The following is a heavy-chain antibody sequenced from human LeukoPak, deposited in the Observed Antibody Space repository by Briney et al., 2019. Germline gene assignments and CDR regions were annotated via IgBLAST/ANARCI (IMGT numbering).Heavy chain of an antibody. CDR3: AKDQNMVATAPFDC. CDR2: ISGNAGST. V-gene: IGHV3-23*01. J-gene: IGHJ4*02. CDR1: GFTFSSYA. Sequence: GGSLRLSCAASGFTFSSYAMSWVRQAPGKGLEWVSAISGNAGSTYYADSVKGRFTITRDNSKNTLYLQMNSLRAEDTAIYYCAKDQNMVATAPFDCWGQGTLVTVSS. D-gene: IGHD5-12*01.